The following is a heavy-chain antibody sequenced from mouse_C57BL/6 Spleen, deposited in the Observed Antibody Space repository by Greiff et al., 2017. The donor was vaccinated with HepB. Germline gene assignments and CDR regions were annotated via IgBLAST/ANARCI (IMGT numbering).Heavy chain of an antibody. D-gene: IGHD2-2*01. Sequence: EVMVVESEGGLVQPGSSMKLSCTASGFTFSDYYMAWVRQVPEKGLEWVANINYDGSSTYYLDSLKSRFIISRDNAKNILYLQMSSMKSEDTATYCCARDGDGYGYWGQGTTLTVSS. CDR1: GFTFSDYY. CDR3: ARDGDGYGY. V-gene: IGHV5-16*01. J-gene: IGHJ2*01. CDR2: INYDGSST.